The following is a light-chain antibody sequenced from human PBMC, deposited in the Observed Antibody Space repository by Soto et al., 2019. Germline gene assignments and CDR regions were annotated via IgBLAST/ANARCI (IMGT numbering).Light chain of an antibody. V-gene: IGLV2-14*01. CDR2: DVS. Sequence: QSALTQPASVSGSPGQSITISCTGTSSDVGGYKYVSWYQHHPGKAPKLIIYDVSSRPSGVSNRLSGSKSGNTASLTISGLQTEDEADYYCNSYANINTRVFGGGTKLTVL. J-gene: IGLJ3*02. CDR1: SSDVGGYKY. CDR3: NSYANINTRV.